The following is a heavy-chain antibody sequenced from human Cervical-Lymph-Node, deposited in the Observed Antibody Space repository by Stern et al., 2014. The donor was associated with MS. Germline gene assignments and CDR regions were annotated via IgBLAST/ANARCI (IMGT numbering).Heavy chain of an antibody. CDR1: GGTFSSYT. CDR2: IIPILGIA. CDR3: GKERGIVGTTASDY. D-gene: IGHD1-26*01. J-gene: IGHJ4*02. Sequence: QVQLVQSGAEVKKPGSSVKVSCKASGGTFSSYTISWVRQAPAQGLEWMGRIIPILGIAHYAPKFQGRVTITADKSTSTVYMELSSLISEDTAVYYCGKERGIVGTTASDYWGQGTLVTVSS. V-gene: IGHV1-69*09.